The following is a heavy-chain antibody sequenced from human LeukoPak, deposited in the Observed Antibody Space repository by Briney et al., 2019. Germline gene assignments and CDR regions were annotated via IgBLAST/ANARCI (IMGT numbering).Heavy chain of an antibody. CDR1: GYTFTSYD. CDR2: MNPNSGNT. V-gene: IGHV1-8*01. CDR3: ASVGIAAAGTFRSYYYYGMDV. D-gene: IGHD6-13*01. Sequence: ASVKVSCKASGYTFTSYDINWVRQATGQGLEWMGSMNPNSGNTGYAQKFQGRVTMTRNTSISTAYMELSSLRSEDTAVYYCASVGIAAAGTFRSYYYYGMDVWGQGTTVTVSS. J-gene: IGHJ6*02.